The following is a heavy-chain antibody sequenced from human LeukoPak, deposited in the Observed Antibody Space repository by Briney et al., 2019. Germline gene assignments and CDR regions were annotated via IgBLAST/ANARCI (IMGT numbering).Heavy chain of an antibody. D-gene: IGHD3-10*02. J-gene: IGHJ6*04. V-gene: IGHV3-48*03. CDR2: ISSSGSTI. CDR1: GFTFSSYE. CDR3: AELGITMIGGV. Sequence: GGSLRLSCAATGFTFSSYEMNWVRQAPGKGLEWVSYISSSGSTIYYADSVKGRFTISRDNAKNPLYLQMNSLRAEDTAVYYCAELGITMIGGVWGKGTTVTVSS.